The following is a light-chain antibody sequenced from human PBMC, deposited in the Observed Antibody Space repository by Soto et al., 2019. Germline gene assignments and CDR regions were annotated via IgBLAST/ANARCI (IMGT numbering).Light chain of an antibody. CDR2: AGS. Sequence: QSALTQPASVSGSPGQSITISCTGTSSDVGSYNLVSWYQQHPGKAPKLMIYAGSKRPSGVSNRFAGSKSGNTASLTISGLEAEDEADYYCCSSAGSSTLVFGGGTKLTVL. CDR3: CSSAGSSTLV. V-gene: IGLV2-23*01. J-gene: IGLJ2*01. CDR1: SSDVGSYNL.